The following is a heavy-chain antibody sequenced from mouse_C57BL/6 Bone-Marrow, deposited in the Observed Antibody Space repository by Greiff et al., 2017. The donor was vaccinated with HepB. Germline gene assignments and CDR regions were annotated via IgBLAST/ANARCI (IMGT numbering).Heavy chain of an antibody. J-gene: IGHJ2*01. CDR3: ARSPYDYDEGYCDY. Sequence: QVQLQQSGPELVRPGASVKISCKAPGYTFTSHWMQWVRQRPGQGLEWIGEIFPGSGCTYYNEKFKGKATLTGDTSSSTAYMQLSSLKSEDSAVYFCARSPYDYDEGYCDYWGQGTTLTVSS. CDR2: IFPGSGCT. V-gene: IGHV1-56*01. D-gene: IGHD2-4*01. CDR1: GYTFTSHW.